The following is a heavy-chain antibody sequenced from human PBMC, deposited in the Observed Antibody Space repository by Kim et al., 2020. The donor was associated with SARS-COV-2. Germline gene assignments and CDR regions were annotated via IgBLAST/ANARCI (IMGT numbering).Heavy chain of an antibody. J-gene: IGHJ4*02. CDR3: ATRLSRYGVSR. V-gene: IGHV3-48*01. D-gene: IGHD3-16*01. CDR2: IK. Sequence: IKYYAVSVKGRFTISRDAAKNSVYLQMNSLRAEDTAIYYCATRLSRYGVSRWDQGILVTVSS.